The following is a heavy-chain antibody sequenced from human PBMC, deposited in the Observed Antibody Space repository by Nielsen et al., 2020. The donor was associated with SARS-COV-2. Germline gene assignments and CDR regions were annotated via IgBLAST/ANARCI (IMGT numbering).Heavy chain of an antibody. J-gene: IGHJ3*02. Sequence: GESLKISCKGSAHIFNNFWIAWVRQTPGKGLEWMGIIYPGDSDTRYSPSFQGQVTISADKSISTAYLQWSSLQASDTAMYYCARVYGYYLMRDDSHDTFDIWGQGTMLTVSS. CDR2: IYPGDSDT. CDR3: ARVYGYYLMRDDSHDTFDI. D-gene: IGHD3-22*01. V-gene: IGHV5-51*01. CDR1: AHIFNNFW.